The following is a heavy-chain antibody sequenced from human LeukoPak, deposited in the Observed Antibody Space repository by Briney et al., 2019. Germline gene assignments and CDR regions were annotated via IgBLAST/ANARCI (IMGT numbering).Heavy chain of an antibody. V-gene: IGHV3-7*01. J-gene: IGHJ3*02. CDR3: ARACGSKRVGAFDI. CDR1: GFTFSSYW. CDR2: IKQDGSEK. Sequence: PGGSLRLSCAASGFTFSSYWMSWLRQAPGKGRVWVANIKQDGSEKYYVDSVKGRFTISKDNAKNSLYLHMNSLSAEDTAVYYCARACGSKRVGAFDIWGEGTMVTVSS. D-gene: IGHD1-26*01.